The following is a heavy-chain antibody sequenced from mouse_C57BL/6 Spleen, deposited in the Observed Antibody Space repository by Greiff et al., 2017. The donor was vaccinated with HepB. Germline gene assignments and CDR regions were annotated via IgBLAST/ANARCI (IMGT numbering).Heavy chain of an antibody. CDR2: ISSGGDYI. V-gene: IGHV5-9-1*02. Sequence: EVHLVESGEGLVKPGGSLKLSCAASGFTFSSYAMSWVRQTPEKRLEWVAYISSGGDYIYYADTVKGRFTISRDNARNTLYLQMSSLKSEDTAMYYCTRDGEYGSSYVSMDYWGQGTSVTVSS. D-gene: IGHD1-1*01. CDR1: GFTFSSYA. J-gene: IGHJ4*01. CDR3: TRDGEYGSSYVSMDY.